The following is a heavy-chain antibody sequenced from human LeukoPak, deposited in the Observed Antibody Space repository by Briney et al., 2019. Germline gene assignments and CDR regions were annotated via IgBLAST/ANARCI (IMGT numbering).Heavy chain of an antibody. Sequence: SETLSLTCTVSGGSISSHYWSWIRQPPGKGLEWVGYIYYSGSTNYNPSLKSRVTISVDTSKNQFSLKLSSVTAADTAVYYCARAQRDGYNFFDYWGQGTLVTVSS. CDR1: GGSISSHY. V-gene: IGHV4-59*08. CDR3: ARAQRDGYNFFDY. J-gene: IGHJ4*02. D-gene: IGHD5-24*01. CDR2: IYYSGST.